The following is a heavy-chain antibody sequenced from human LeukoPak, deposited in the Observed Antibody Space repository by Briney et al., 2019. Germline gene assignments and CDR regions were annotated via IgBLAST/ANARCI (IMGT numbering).Heavy chain of an antibody. J-gene: IGHJ4*02. CDR1: GGSISSSSYY. CDR3: ARHYFDNSAYYPPAY. D-gene: IGHD3-22*01. Sequence: SETLSLTCTVSGGSISSSSYYWGWIRQPPGKGLEWIGSIYYSGSTYYNPSLKSRVTISVDTSKNQFSLKLSSVTDADTAVYYCARHYFDNSAYYPPAYWGQGTLVTVSS. CDR2: IYYSGST. V-gene: IGHV4-39*01.